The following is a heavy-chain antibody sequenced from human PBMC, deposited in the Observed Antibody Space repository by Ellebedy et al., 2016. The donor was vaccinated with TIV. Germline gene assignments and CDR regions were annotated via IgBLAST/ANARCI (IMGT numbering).Heavy chain of an antibody. CDR2: IYHNGST. J-gene: IGHJ4*02. Sequence: MPSETLSLTCAVSGGSTTSSNWWSWVRQHPGKGLEWIGEIYHNGSTNYNPSLKIRVTISVDKSKNQFSLKLSSVTAADTAVYYCASSSGWYPPRYWGQGTLVTVSS. V-gene: IGHV4-4*02. D-gene: IGHD6-19*01. CDR3: ASSSGWYPPRY. CDR1: GGSTTSSNW.